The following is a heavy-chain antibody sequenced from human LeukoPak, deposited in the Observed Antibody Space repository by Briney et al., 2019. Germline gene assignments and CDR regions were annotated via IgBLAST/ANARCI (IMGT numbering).Heavy chain of an antibody. J-gene: IGHJ3*02. CDR3: ARDLVKGLRRLLVASGGGGDAFDI. V-gene: IGHV7-4-1*02. D-gene: IGHD5-12*01. CDR1: GYTFTSYA. CDR2: INTNTGNP. Sequence: ASVKVSCKASGYTFTSYAMNWVRQAPGQGLEWMGWINTNTGNPTYAQGFTGRFVFSLDTSVSTAYLQISSLKAEDTAVYYCARDLVKGLRRLLVASGGGGDAFDIWGQGTMVTVSS.